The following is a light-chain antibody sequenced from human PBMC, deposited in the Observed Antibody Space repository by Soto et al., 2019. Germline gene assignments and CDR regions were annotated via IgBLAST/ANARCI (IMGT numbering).Light chain of an antibody. V-gene: IGKV3-15*01. CDR3: QQYSSWPLT. CDR2: AAS. J-gene: IGKJ4*01. CDR1: QSVSSN. Sequence: EIVVTQSQGTLSLSPGEGATLSCRASQSVSSNLAWYQQKPGQAPRLLIYAASTRATGIPARFTGSGSGTEFTLTISSLQSDDFGVYYCQQYSSWPLTFGGGTKVEIK.